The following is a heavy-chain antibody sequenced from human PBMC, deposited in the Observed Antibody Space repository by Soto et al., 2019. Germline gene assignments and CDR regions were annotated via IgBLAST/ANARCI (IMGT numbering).Heavy chain of an antibody. CDR2: IYYSGRT. CDR1: GASISSDDYY. D-gene: IGHD1-1*01. CDR3: ARDQSNSPDYFDY. J-gene: IGHJ4*02. Sequence: QVQLQESGPGLVKPSQTLSLTCTVSGASISSDDYYLTWIRQHPGKGLEWIGYIYYSGRTNYNPSLESRLTISIDRSKNQFSLTLSSVSAADTALYYCARDQSNSPDYFDYWGQGTLVTVSS. V-gene: IGHV4-30-4*01.